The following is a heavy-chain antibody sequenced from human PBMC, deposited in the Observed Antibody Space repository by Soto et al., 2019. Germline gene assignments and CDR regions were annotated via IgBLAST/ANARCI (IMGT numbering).Heavy chain of an antibody. D-gene: IGHD3-3*01. J-gene: IGHJ4*02. CDR2: INAGNGNT. Sequence: GASVKVSCKASGCTFTSYAMHWVRQAPGQRLEWMGWINAGNGNTKYSQKFQGRVTITRDTSASTAYMELSSLRSEDTAVYYCARAQDYDFWSGYLDYWGQGTLVTVSS. V-gene: IGHV1-3*01. CDR3: ARAQDYDFWSGYLDY. CDR1: GCTFTSYA.